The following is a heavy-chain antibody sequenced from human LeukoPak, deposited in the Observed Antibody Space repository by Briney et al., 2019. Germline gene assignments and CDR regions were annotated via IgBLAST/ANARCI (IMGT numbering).Heavy chain of an antibody. Sequence: KTSETVSLTCTVSGGSISSSSYYWGWIRQPPGKGLEWIGSLYYSVSTNYNPSLKSRVTMSVDTSKNQFSLKLSSVTAADTAVYYCARGDFWSGYSSWGQGTLVTVSS. V-gene: IGHV4-39*07. J-gene: IGHJ5*02. CDR3: ARGDFWSGYSS. D-gene: IGHD3-3*01. CDR1: GGSISSSSYY. CDR2: LYYSVST.